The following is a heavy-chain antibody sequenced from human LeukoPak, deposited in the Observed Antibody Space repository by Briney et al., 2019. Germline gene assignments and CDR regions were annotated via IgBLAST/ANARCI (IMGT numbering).Heavy chain of an antibody. CDR2: INPNSGGT. J-gene: IGHJ4*02. Sequence: GASVKVSCKASGYTFTGYYMHWVRQAPGQGLEWMGWINPNSGGTNYAQKFQGRVTMTRDTSISTAYMELSRLRSDDTAVYYCARGYYDILTGYSPLFDYWGQGTLVTVSS. V-gene: IGHV1-2*02. CDR1: GYTFTGYY. CDR3: ARGYYDILTGYSPLFDY. D-gene: IGHD3-9*01.